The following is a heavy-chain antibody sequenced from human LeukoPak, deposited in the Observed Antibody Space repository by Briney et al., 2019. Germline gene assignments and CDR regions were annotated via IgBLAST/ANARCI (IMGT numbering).Heavy chain of an antibody. CDR2: ISGSGNNI. CDR1: GFTFSSYG. V-gene: IGHV3-23*01. Sequence: GGSLRLSCAASGFTFSSYGMSWVRQAPGKGLEWVSGISGSGNNIYYADSVKGRFTISRDNSKNTLYLQMNSLRAEDTAVYYCARSGSKNSRSWYDAFDIWGQGTMVTVSS. D-gene: IGHD6-13*01. J-gene: IGHJ3*02. CDR3: ARSGSKNSRSWYDAFDI.